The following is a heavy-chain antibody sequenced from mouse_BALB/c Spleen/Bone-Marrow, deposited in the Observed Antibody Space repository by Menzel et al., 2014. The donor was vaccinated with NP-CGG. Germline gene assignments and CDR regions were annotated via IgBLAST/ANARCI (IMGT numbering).Heavy chain of an antibody. J-gene: IGHJ2*01. D-gene: IGHD2-10*02. Sequence: VMLVESGAELVRPGSSVKISCTASGYPFSSYWMGWVKQRPGQGLEWIGQIYPGDGETNYNGKFKGNATLTADKSSSTAYMQLISLTSEDSAVYFCARKYGDYWGQGTTLTVSS. CDR1: GYPFSSYW. CDR2: IYPGDGET. V-gene: IGHV1-80*01. CDR3: ARKYGDY.